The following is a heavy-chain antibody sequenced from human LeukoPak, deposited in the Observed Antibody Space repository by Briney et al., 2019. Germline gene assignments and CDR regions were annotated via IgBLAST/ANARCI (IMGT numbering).Heavy chain of an antibody. V-gene: IGHV3-30*02. D-gene: IGHD6-13*01. CDR2: IRYDGSNK. J-gene: IGHJ6*03. CDR1: GFTFNSYG. CDR3: AKDPHSSSWYSYYYYYMDV. Sequence: GGSLRLSCAASGFTFNSYGMHWVRQAPGKGLEWVAFIRYDGSNKYYADSVKGRFTISRDNSKNTLYLQMNSLRAEDTAVYYCAKDPHSSSWYSYYYYYMDVWGKGTTVTVSS.